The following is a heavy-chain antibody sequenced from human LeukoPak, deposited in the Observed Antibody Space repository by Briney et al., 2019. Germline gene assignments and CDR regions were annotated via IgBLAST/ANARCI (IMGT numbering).Heavy chain of an antibody. D-gene: IGHD2-2*01. Sequence: PSETLSLTCAVYGGSFSGYYWSWLRQPPGKGLEWIEEINHSGSTNYNPSHKSRVTISVDTSKNQFSLKLSSVTAADTAVYYCARWNHPPDIVVVPAAIGDWFDPWGQGTLVTVSS. J-gene: IGHJ5*02. CDR3: ARWNHPPDIVVVPAAIGDWFDP. V-gene: IGHV4-34*01. CDR2: INHSGST. CDR1: GGSFSGYY.